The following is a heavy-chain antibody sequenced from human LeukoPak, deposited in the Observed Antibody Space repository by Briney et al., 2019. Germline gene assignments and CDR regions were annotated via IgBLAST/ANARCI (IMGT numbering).Heavy chain of an antibody. Sequence: GGSLRLSCAASGFTFSSYAMSWVRQAPGKGLEWVPAISGSGGSTYYADSVKGRFTISRDNSKNTLYLQMNSLRAEDTAVYYCAKAQDPIAAAGTSPFDYWGQGTLVTVSS. V-gene: IGHV3-23*01. CDR3: AKAQDPIAAAGTSPFDY. D-gene: IGHD6-13*01. CDR2: ISGSGGST. J-gene: IGHJ4*02. CDR1: GFTFSSYA.